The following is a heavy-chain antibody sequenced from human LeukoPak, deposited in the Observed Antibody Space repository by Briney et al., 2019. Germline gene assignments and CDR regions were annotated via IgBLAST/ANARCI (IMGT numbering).Heavy chain of an antibody. D-gene: IGHD6-6*01. Sequence: PSETLSLTCTVSGGSISSYYWSWIRQPPGKGLEWIGYIYYSGSTNYNPSLKSRVTISVDTSKNQFSLKLSSVTAADTAVYYCARDGYSSSSGDYYYYYMDVWGKGTTVTVSS. V-gene: IGHV4-59*01. J-gene: IGHJ6*03. CDR2: IYYSGST. CDR1: GGSISSYY. CDR3: ARDGYSSSSGDYYYYYMDV.